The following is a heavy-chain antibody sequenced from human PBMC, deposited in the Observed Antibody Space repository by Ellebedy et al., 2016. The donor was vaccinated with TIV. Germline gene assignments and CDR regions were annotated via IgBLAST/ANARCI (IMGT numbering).Heavy chain of an antibody. J-gene: IGHJ1*01. CDR2: AGGSDGST. CDR1: GFTFSIHA. Sequence: GESLKISCAASGFTFSIHAMGWVRQAPGKGLEWVSSAGGSDGSTFYADSVRGRFTISRDNAKNTLYLQMNSLRAEDMAVYYCAKRGDCSANSCLLRDWGQGTLVTVSS. D-gene: IGHD2-2*01. CDR3: AKRGDCSANSCLLRD. V-gene: IGHV3-23*01.